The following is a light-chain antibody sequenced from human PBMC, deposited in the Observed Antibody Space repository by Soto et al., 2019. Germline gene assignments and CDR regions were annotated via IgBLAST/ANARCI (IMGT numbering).Light chain of an antibody. V-gene: IGKV3-20*01. CDR2: DAS. CDR1: QSVGNNY. J-gene: IGKJ4*01. CDR3: QQYGSTPLT. Sequence: EIVLTQSPGTLSLSPGERATLSCRASQSVGNNYLAWYQQKPGRAPRFLIYDASSRATGIPDRFSGSGSGTDFTLTISRLEPEDFAVYYCQQYGSTPLTFGGGTKVEIK.